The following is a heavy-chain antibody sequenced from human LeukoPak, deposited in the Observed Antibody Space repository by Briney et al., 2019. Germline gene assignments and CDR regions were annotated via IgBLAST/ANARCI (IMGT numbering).Heavy chain of an antibody. D-gene: IGHD5-12*01. V-gene: IGHV4-61*01. CDR1: GGSVSSGSYY. Sequence: PSETLSLTCTVSGGSVSSGSYYWSWIRQPPGKGLEWIGYIYYSGSTNYNPSLKSRVTISVDTSKNQFSLKLSSVTAADTAVYYCAREADIVATAEAFDIWGQGTMVTVSS. J-gene: IGHJ3*02. CDR3: AREADIVATAEAFDI. CDR2: IYYSGST.